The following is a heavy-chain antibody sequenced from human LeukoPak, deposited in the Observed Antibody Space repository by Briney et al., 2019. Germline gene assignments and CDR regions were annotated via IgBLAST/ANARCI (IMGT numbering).Heavy chain of an antibody. CDR3: ARHRGSIAAAGTPFDY. CDR1: GYSFTSYW. CDR2: IDPSDSYT. D-gene: IGHD6-13*01. V-gene: IGHV5-10-1*01. J-gene: IGHJ4*02. Sequence: GESLKISCKGSGYSFTSYWIGWVRQMPGKGLEWMGRIDPSDSYTNYSPSFQGHVTISADKSISTAYLQWSSLKASDTAMYYCARHRGSIAAAGTPFDYWGQGTLVTVSS.